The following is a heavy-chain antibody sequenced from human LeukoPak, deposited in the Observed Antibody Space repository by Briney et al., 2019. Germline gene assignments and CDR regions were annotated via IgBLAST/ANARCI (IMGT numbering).Heavy chain of an antibody. CDR3: ARESGVAAAGDGYNWFYP. J-gene: IGHJ5*02. CDR1: GYSIRGGYY. CDR2: SYHSGST. Sequence: SRTLSLTCAVSGYSIRGGYYWGGIRPPPGKGREWIGISYHSGSTYYNPSLKSRVTISVDTSKNQFSLKLSSVTAADTAVYYCARESGVAAAGDGYNWFYPWGPGTLVTASS. D-gene: IGHD6-13*01. V-gene: IGHV4-38-2*02.